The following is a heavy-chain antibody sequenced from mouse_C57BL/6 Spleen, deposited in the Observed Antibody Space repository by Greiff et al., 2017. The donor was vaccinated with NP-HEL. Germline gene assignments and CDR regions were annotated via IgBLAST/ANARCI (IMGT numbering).Heavy chain of an antibody. Sequence: EVKLVESGEGLVKPGGSLKLSCAASGFTFSSYAMSWVRQTPEKRLEWVAYISSGGDYIYYADTVKGRFTISRDNARNTLYLQMSSLKSEDTAMYYCTRAGDYDVSYWYFDVWGTGTTVTVSS. V-gene: IGHV5-9-1*02. CDR2: ISSGGDYI. CDR1: GFTFSSYA. J-gene: IGHJ1*03. CDR3: TRAGDYDVSYWYFDV. D-gene: IGHD2-4*01.